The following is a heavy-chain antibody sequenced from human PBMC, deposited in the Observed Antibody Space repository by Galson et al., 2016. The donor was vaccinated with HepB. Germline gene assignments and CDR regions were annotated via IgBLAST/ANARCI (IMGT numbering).Heavy chain of an antibody. CDR1: GFTFDEYG. CDR2: INWNGGST. D-gene: IGHD2-15*01. Sequence: SLRLSCAASGFTFDEYGMSWVRQVPGKGLEWVSDINWNGGSTGYADSVKGRFTISRDNAKNSLYLQMNSLRAEDTALYYCARSLLRLDYWGQGTLVTVSS. J-gene: IGHJ4*02. CDR3: ARSLLRLDY. V-gene: IGHV3-20*04.